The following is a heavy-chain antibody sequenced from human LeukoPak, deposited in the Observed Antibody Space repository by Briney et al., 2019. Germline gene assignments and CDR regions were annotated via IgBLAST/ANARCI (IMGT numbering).Heavy chain of an antibody. Sequence: GGSLRLSCAASGFTFSSYSMNWVRQAPGKGLEWVSSISSSGSYIYYADSVKGRFTISRDNAKNSLYLQMNSLRAEDTTVYYCARDCSGGSCFSDYWGQGTLVTVSS. D-gene: IGHD2-15*01. CDR2: ISSSGSYI. CDR3: ARDCSGGSCFSDY. CDR1: GFTFSSYS. V-gene: IGHV3-21*01. J-gene: IGHJ4*02.